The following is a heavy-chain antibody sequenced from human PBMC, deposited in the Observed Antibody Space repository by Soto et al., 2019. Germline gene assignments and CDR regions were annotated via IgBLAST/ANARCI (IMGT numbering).Heavy chain of an antibody. Sequence: ASVKVSCKASGYTFTSYYMHWVRQAPGQGLEWMGIINPSGGSTSYAQKFQGRVTMTRDTSTSTVYMELSSLRSEDTDVYYCARMVRGRWLDPWGQGTLVTVSS. CDR3: ARMVRGRWLDP. CDR2: INPSGGST. V-gene: IGHV1-46*01. D-gene: IGHD3-10*01. CDR1: GYTFTSYY. J-gene: IGHJ5*02.